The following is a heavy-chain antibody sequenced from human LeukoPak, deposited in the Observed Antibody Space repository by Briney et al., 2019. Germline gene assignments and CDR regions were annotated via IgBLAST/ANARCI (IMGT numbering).Heavy chain of an antibody. CDR2: IRYDASTK. D-gene: IGHD5-24*01. J-gene: IGHJ4*02. CDR3: AKGGRHGLYYFDY. V-gene: IGHV3-30*02. CDR1: GFNFSSYA. Sequence: GGSLRLSCAASGFNFSSYAMHWVRQAPGKGLEWVALIRYDASTKFYADSVKGRFTISRDNSKNTLNLQMNSLRAEDTAVYYCAKGGRHGLYYFDYWGQETLVTVSS.